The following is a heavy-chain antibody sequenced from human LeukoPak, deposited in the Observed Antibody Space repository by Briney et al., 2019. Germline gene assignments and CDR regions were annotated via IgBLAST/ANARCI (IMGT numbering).Heavy chain of an antibody. CDR1: GGSISSYY. D-gene: IGHD4-17*01. Sequence: SETLSLTCTVSGGSISSYYWSWIRQPPGKGLEWIGYIYYSGSTNYNPSLKSRVTIPVDTSKNQFSLKLSSVTAADTAVYYCARDRDDYGVDYWGQGTLVTVSS. CDR2: IYYSGST. V-gene: IGHV4-59*01. J-gene: IGHJ4*02. CDR3: ARDRDDYGVDY.